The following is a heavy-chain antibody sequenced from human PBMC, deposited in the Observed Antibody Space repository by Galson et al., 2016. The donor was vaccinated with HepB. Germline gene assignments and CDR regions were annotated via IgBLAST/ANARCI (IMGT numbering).Heavy chain of an antibody. CDR2: VTHTGNT. CDR3: ARGDSWTSNNCFDS. V-gene: IGHV4-34*01. Sequence: SETLSLTCSVYGGSFNSSSWSWIRQPPGKGLEWIGEVTHTGNTNYNPSLESRLTMAIDTSKNHFSLRLRSVPAADTAVYYCARGDSWTSNNCFDSWGQGTLVAVSS. D-gene: IGHD6-13*01. J-gene: IGHJ5*01. CDR1: GGSFNSSS.